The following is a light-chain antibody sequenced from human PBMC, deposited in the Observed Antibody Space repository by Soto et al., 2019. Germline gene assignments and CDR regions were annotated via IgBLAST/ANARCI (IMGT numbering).Light chain of an antibody. J-gene: IGLJ2*01. V-gene: IGLV2-14*01. CDR1: SSDVGSYNY. CDR2: DVS. CDR3: NSYTSSSTLV. Sequence: QPVLTQPASVSGSPGQSITISCTGTSSDVGSYNYVSWYQQHPGKATKLMIYDVSNRHAGVSNRFSGSKSGNTASLTISGLQAEDEADYYCNSYTSSSTLVFGGGTKLTVL.